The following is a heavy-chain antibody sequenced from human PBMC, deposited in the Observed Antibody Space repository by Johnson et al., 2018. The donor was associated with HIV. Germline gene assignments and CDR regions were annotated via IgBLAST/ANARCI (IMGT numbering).Heavy chain of an antibody. Sequence: VQLVESGGGLVQPGGSLRLSCAASGFTFSSYWMHWVRQAPGKGLVWVSHIIGDESITNYADSVKGRFTISRDNSQNTLYLQMKSLRAEDTAVYYCAAGDSSGYYRQTDAFDIWGQGTMVTVSS. D-gene: IGHD3-22*01. CDR3: AAGDSSGYYRQTDAFDI. J-gene: IGHJ3*02. CDR1: GFTFSSYW. CDR2: IIGDESIT. V-gene: IGHV3-74*02.